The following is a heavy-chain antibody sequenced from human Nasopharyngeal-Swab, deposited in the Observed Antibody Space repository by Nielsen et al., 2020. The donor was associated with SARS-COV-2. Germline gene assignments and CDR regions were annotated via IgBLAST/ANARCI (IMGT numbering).Heavy chain of an antibody. V-gene: IGHV3-23*01. J-gene: IGHJ4*02. Sequence: GESLKISCAASGFTFSSYAMSWVRQAPGKGLEWVSAISGSGGSTYYADSVKGRFTISRDNSKNTLYLQMNSLRAEDTAVYYCAKDSVFRVGATSYLDYWGQGTLVTVSS. CDR3: AKDSVFRVGATSYLDY. CDR1: GFTFSSYA. CDR2: ISGSGGST. D-gene: IGHD1-26*01.